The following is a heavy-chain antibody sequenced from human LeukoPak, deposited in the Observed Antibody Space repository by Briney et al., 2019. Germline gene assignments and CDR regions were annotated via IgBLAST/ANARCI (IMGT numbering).Heavy chain of an antibody. CDR1: GYPFTGYH. V-gene: IGHV1-2*02. CDR3: ARGCTYWSNQLLRNWFDP. J-gene: IGHJ5*02. Sequence: GASVKVSCKASGYPFTGYHMHWVRQAPGQGLEWMGWINPSSGGTNYAQKFQGRVTMTRDTSISTAYMELSRLRSDDTAVYYCARGCTYWSNQLLRNWFDPWGQGTLVTVSS. CDR2: INPSSGGT. D-gene: IGHD2-2*01.